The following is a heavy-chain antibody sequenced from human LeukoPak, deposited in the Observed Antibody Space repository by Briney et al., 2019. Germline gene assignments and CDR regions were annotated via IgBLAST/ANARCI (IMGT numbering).Heavy chain of an antibody. CDR1: GFTVNYNY. J-gene: IGHJ4*02. Sequence: GGSLRLSCAASGFTVNYNYMSWVRQAPGKGLEWVSVIYSGGSTYYADSVKGRFTISRDNSKNTLYLQMNSLRAEDTAVYYCAKAHLVGATTLWGQGTLVTVSS. D-gene: IGHD1-26*01. V-gene: IGHV3-53*01. CDR3: AKAHLVGATTL. CDR2: IYSGGST.